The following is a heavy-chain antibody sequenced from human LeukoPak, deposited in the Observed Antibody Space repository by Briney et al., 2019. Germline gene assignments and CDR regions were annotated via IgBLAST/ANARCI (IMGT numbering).Heavy chain of an antibody. V-gene: IGHV1-69*04. Sequence: SVKVSCKASGGTFSSYAINWVRQAPGQGLEWMARIIPILGLTNYAQKFQDRVTISADKSTTTAYMELSSLESEDTAVYYCARASRGDGYTSYWGQGTLVTVSS. CDR2: IIPILGLT. J-gene: IGHJ4*02. D-gene: IGHD5-24*01. CDR1: GGTFSSYA. CDR3: ARASRGDGYTSY.